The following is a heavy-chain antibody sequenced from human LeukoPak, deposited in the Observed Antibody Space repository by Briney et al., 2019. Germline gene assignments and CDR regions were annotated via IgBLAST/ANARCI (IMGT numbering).Heavy chain of an antibody. CDR3: ARPDYYDSSGYYNPVYFQH. J-gene: IGHJ1*01. CDR2: IYPGDSDT. CDR1: GYSFTSYW. Sequence: GESLQISRKGSGYSFTSYWIGWVRQMPGKGLEWMGIIYPGDSDTRYSPSFQGQVTISADKSISTAYLQWSSLKASDTAMYYCARPDYYDSSGYYNPVYFQHWGQGTLVTVSS. V-gene: IGHV5-51*01. D-gene: IGHD3-22*01.